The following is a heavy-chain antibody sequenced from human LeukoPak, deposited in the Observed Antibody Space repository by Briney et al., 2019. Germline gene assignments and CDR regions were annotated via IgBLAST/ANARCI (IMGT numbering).Heavy chain of an antibody. D-gene: IGHD4-17*01. Sequence: ASVKVSCKASGYTFTGYYMHWVRQAPGQGLEWMGRINPNSGGTNYAQKFQGRVTMTRDTSISTAYMELSRLRSEDTAVYYCARDLINPTVTTWNWFDPWGQGTLVTVSS. CDR2: INPNSGGT. J-gene: IGHJ5*02. CDR3: ARDLINPTVTTWNWFDP. V-gene: IGHV1-2*06. CDR1: GYTFTGYY.